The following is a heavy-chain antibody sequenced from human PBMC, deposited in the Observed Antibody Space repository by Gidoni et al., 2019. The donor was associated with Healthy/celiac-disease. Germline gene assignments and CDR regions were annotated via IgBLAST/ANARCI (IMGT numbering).Heavy chain of an antibody. Sequence: QITLKESGPTPVKPTQTLTLTCTFSGFSLSTSGVGVGWIRQPPGKALEWLALIYWDDDKRYSPSLKSRLTITKDTSKNQVVLTMTNMDPVDTATYYCAHSVVDPPQKVWWFDPWGQGTLVTVSS. D-gene: IGHD2-21*01. CDR1: GFSLSTSGVG. CDR2: IYWDDDK. J-gene: IGHJ5*02. V-gene: IGHV2-5*02. CDR3: AHSVVDPPQKVWWFDP.